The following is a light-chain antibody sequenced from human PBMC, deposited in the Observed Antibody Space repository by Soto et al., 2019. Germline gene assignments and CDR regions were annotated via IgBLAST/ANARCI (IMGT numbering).Light chain of an antibody. CDR1: QSVNSN. Sequence: EILMTQSPSTLSVSPGERVSLSCRASQSVNSNLAWYQQKPGQAPRLLIYGASTRATGIPARFSGSGSGTEFTLTISSLQYEDFAVYYCQQYNNWPPITFGQGTRLEIK. CDR2: GAS. CDR3: QQYNNWPPIT. J-gene: IGKJ5*01. V-gene: IGKV3-15*01.